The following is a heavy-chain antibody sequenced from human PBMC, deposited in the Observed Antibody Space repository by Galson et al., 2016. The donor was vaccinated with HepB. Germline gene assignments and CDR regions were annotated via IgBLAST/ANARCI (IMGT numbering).Heavy chain of an antibody. V-gene: IGHV4-4*07. Sequence: LSLTCNVSGGSISSYYWSWIRQSAGKGLDWIGRIYTNGGTNYNPSLKSRVTMSLDTSKNQFSLKLRSVTAADTAVYYCAREGELLRGFDYWGQGILITVSS. CDR1: GGSISSYY. J-gene: IGHJ4*02. CDR3: AREGELLRGFDY. D-gene: IGHD1-26*01. CDR2: IYTNGGT.